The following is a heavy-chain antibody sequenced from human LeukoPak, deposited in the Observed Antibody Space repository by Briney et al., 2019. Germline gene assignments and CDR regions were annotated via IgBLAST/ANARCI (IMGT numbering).Heavy chain of an antibody. CDR1: GFTFDDYT. J-gene: IGHJ4*02. Sequence: GGSLRLSCAASGFTFDDYTMHWGRQAPGKGLEWVSLISWDGGSTYYADSVKGRFTISRDNSKNSVYLQMNSLRTEDTALYYCAKGGGYRIAAAGSPDYWGQGTLVTVSS. CDR3: AKGGGYRIAAAGSPDY. D-gene: IGHD6-13*01. V-gene: IGHV3-43*01. CDR2: ISWDGGST.